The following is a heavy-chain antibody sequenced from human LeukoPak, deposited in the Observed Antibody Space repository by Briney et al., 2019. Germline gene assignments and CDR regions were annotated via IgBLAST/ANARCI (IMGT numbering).Heavy chain of an antibody. J-gene: IGHJ4*02. CDR2: INPNSGGT. CDR1: GYTFTGYY. CDR3: ARGSQSAAAASDY. Sequence: ASVKVSCKASGYTFTGYYMHWVRQAPGQGLEWMGLINPNSGGTNYAQKFQGRVTMTRDTSISTAYMELSRLRSDDTAVFYCARGSQSAAAASDYWGQGTLVSVSS. V-gene: IGHV1-2*02. D-gene: IGHD6-13*01.